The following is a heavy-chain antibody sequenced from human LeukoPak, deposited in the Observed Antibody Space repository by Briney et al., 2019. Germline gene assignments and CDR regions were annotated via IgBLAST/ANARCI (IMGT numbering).Heavy chain of an antibody. Sequence: GASVKVSCKASGYTFTSYYMHWVRQAPGQGLEWMGIINPSGGSTSYAQKFQGRVTMTRDMSTSTVYMELSSLRSEDTAVYYCARALSGWYYYYYMDVWGKGTTVTVSS. V-gene: IGHV1-46*01. CDR2: INPSGGST. J-gene: IGHJ6*03. CDR1: GYTFTSYY. CDR3: ARALSGWYYYYYMDV. D-gene: IGHD6-19*01.